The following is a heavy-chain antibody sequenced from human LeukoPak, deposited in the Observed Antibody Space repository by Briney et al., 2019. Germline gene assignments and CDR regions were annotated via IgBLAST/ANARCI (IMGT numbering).Heavy chain of an antibody. D-gene: IGHD5-18*01. V-gene: IGHV1-8*01. CDR1: GYTFTSYD. Sequence: GASVKVSCKASGYTFTSYDINWVRQATGQGLEWMGWMNPNSGNTGYAQKFQGRVTMTRNTSISTAYMELSSLRSEDTAVYYCQAMAYTIGPIDNLEIDYWGQGTLVTVSS. J-gene: IGHJ4*02. CDR2: MNPNSGNT. CDR3: QAMAYTIGPIDNLEIDY.